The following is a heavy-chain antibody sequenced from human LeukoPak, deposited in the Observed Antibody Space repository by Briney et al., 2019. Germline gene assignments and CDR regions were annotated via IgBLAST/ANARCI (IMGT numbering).Heavy chain of an antibody. CDR3: AKVHLYSFTPPFDY. V-gene: IGHV3-30*18. CDR1: GFTFGSYG. Sequence: PGGSLRLSCAASGFTFGSYGMHWVRQAPGKGLEWVAVISYDGSNKYYADSVKGRFTISRDNSKNTLYLQMNSLRAEDTAVYYCAKVHLYSFTPPFDYWGQGTLVTVSS. J-gene: IGHJ4*02. CDR2: ISYDGSNK. D-gene: IGHD2-21*01.